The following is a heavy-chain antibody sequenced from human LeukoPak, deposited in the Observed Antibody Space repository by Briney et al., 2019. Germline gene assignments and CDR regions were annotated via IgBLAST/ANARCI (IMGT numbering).Heavy chain of an antibody. V-gene: IGHV3-30*18. CDR3: AKEGVKCSRTSCYRNYYYYGMDV. CDR2: ISYDGSNK. D-gene: IGHD2-2*02. J-gene: IGHJ6*04. CDR1: GFTFSSYG. Sequence: SGRSLRLSCAASGFTFSSYGMHWVRQAPGKGLEWVAVISYDGSNKYYADSVKGRFTISRDNSKNTLYLQMNSLRAEDTAVYYCAKEGVKCSRTSCYRNYYYYGMDVWGKGTTVTVSS.